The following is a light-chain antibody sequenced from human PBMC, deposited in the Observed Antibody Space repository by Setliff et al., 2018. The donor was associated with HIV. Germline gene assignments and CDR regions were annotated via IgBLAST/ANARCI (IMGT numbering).Light chain of an antibody. J-gene: IGLJ1*01. Sequence: QSALTQPASVSGSPGQSITISCTGTSSDVGGYNYVSWYQQHPGKAPKVMIYEVSNRPSGVSNRFSGSKSGNTASLTISGLQAEDEADYYCSSYTSNSTKVFGTGTKGTVL. V-gene: IGLV2-14*01. CDR2: EVS. CDR1: SSDVGGYNY. CDR3: SSYTSNSTKV.